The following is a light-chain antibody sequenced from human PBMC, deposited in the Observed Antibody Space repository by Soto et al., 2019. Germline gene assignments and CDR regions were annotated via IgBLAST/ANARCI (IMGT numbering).Light chain of an antibody. CDR2: NSY. CDR1: RSNIGGNP. V-gene: IGLV1-44*01. CDR3: TSWDDSLSGLV. J-gene: IGLJ2*01. Sequence: QSVLTQPPSASGTPGQRVSISCSGSRSNIGGNPVNWYHQLPGTAPKLLIYNSYERPSGVPVRFSGSKSGTSASLAISGVQSEDEAEYYCTSWDDSLSGLVFGGGTKVTVL.